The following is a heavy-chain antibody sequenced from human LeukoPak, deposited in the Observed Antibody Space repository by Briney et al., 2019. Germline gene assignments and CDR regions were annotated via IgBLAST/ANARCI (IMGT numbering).Heavy chain of an antibody. CDR2: IRYDGSNK. D-gene: IGHD3-22*01. CDR3: AKDYDSSGYYYVMYYFDY. Sequence: GGSLRLSCAASGFTFSSYGMHWVRQAPGKGLEGVAFIRYDGSNKYYADSVKGRFTISRDNSKNTLYLQMNSLSAEDTAVYYCAKDYDSSGYYYVMYYFDYWGQGTLVTVSS. CDR1: GFTFSSYG. J-gene: IGHJ4*02. V-gene: IGHV3-30*02.